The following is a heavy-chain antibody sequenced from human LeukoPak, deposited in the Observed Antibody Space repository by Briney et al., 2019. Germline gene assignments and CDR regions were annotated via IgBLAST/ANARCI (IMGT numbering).Heavy chain of an antibody. CDR1: GFTFDDYA. V-gene: IGHV3-9*01. CDR2: ISWNSGFI. J-gene: IGHJ4*02. CDR3: AKDQRDSYGDGYSDY. Sequence: QTGGSLRLSCAASGFTFDDYAMHWVRQAPGKGLEWVSGISWNSGFIGYADSVKGRFTISRDNAKSSLYLQMNSLRAEDTALYYCAKDQRDSYGDGYSDYWGQGTLVTVSS. D-gene: IGHD5-18*01.